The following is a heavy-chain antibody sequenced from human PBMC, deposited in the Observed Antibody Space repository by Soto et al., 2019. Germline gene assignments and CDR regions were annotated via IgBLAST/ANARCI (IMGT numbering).Heavy chain of an antibody. V-gene: IGHV1-69*12. CDR3: ASSGRDFLIYYGMDV. J-gene: IGHJ6*02. D-gene: IGHD5-12*01. Sequence: QVQLVQSGAEVKKPGSSVKVSCKASVGTFSSYAISWVRQAPGRGLEWMGGIIPIFGTANYAQKFQGRVTITADESTSTAYMALSSLRSEDTAVYYCASSGRDFLIYYGMDVWGQGTTVTVSS. CDR1: VGTFSSYA. CDR2: IIPIFGTA.